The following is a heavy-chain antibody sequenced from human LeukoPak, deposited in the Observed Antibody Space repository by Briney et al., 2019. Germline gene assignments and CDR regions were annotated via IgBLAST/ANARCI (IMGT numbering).Heavy chain of an antibody. CDR1: GGTFSSYA. J-gene: IGHJ3*02. CDR2: IIPILGTA. CDR3: ARAGSDYDFWSGYYREAFDI. D-gene: IGHD3-3*01. V-gene: IGHV1-69*05. Sequence: SVKVSCKASGGTFSSYAISWVRQAPGQGLEWMGGIIPILGTANYAQKFQGRVTITTDESTSTAYMELSSLRSEDTAVYYCARAGSDYDFWSGYYREAFDIWGQGTMVTVSS.